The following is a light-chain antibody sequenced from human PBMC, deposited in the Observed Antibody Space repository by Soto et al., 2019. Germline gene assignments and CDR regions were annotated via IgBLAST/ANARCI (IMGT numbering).Light chain of an antibody. Sequence: EIVLTQSPGTLSFSPGERATLSCSASQSVSSSYLAWDQQKSGQSPRLLIYDASSRATGIPDRFSGSGSGTDLPLTISRLEPEDFAVYYCQQYGSSPPYTFGQGTKLEI. CDR2: DAS. CDR1: QSVSSSY. J-gene: IGKJ2*01. CDR3: QQYGSSPPYT. V-gene: IGKV3-20*01.